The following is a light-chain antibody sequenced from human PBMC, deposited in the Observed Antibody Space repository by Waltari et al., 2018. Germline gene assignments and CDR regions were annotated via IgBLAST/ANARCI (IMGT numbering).Light chain of an antibody. CDR3: QQSYSTLLFT. J-gene: IGKJ3*01. Sequence: DIQMTQSPSSLSASVGDRVTITCRASQRISRYLNWYQQKPGKASKLLIYAASSLQSGVPSRFCCSGSGTDCTLTISSLQPEDFATYYCQQSYSTLLFTFGPGTKVDIK. CDR2: AAS. V-gene: IGKV1-39*01. CDR1: QRISRY.